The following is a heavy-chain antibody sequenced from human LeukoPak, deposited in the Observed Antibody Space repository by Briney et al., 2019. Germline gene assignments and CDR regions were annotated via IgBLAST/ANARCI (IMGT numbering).Heavy chain of an antibody. CDR3: ARARGYSYGCDY. V-gene: IGHV3-53*01. CDR1: GFIVSSNY. J-gene: IGHJ4*02. CDR2: IYSGGIT. D-gene: IGHD5-18*01. Sequence: PGGSLRLSCAASGFIVSSNYMSWVRQAPGKGLEWVSVIYSGGITYYADSVKGRFTISRDNSKNTLYLQMNSLRVEDTAVYYCARARGYSYGCDYWGQGTLVTVSS.